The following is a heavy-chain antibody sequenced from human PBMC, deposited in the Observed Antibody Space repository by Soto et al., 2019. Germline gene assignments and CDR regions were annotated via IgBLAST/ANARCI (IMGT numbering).Heavy chain of an antibody. CDR2: IKSKIDGGRI. J-gene: IGHJ4*02. Sequence: EVQLVESGGGLGKPGGSLRLSCVASGLTFSDADMSWVRQAPGKGLEWVARIKSKIDGGRIDYAAPVNGRFTISRDDQKNTLYLQMNSLKAEDTATYYCATLTWHINYYFDQWGQGTLVTVSS. CDR3: ATLTWHINYYFDQ. V-gene: IGHV3-15*01. CDR1: GLTFSDAD.